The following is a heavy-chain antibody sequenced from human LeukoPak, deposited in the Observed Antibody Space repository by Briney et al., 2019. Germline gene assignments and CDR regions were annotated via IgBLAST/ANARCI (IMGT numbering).Heavy chain of an antibody. CDR2: ISGSGGST. Sequence: GGSLRLSCAASGFTFSSYAMSWVRQAPGKGLEWVSAISGSGGSTYYADSVKGRFTISRDNSKNTLYLQMNSLRAEDTAVYYCAKAFSAYENWPPNWFDPWGQGTLVTVSS. D-gene: IGHD5-12*01. CDR1: GFTFSSYA. CDR3: AKAFSAYENWPPNWFDP. V-gene: IGHV3-23*01. J-gene: IGHJ5*02.